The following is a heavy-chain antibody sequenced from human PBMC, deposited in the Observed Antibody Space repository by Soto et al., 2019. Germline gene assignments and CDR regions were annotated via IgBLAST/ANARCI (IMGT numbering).Heavy chain of an antibody. CDR3: ARDGGPYGKPSFDP. V-gene: IGHV4-59*01. CDR1: GGSISSYY. D-gene: IGHD3-16*01. CDR2: IYYSGST. Sequence: PSATLSLTCTVSGGSISSYYWSWIRQPPGKGLEWIGYIYYSGSTNYNPSLKSRVTISVDTSKNQFSLKLSSVTAADTAVYYCARDGGPYGKPSFDPWGQGTLVTVSS. J-gene: IGHJ5*02.